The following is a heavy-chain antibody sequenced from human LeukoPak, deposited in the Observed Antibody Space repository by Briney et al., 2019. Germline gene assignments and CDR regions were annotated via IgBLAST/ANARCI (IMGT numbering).Heavy chain of an antibody. J-gene: IGHJ4*02. CDR1: GSSISGYY. Sequence: SQTLSLTCTVSGSSISGYYWSWIRQPPGKGLEWIGYMYYSGSTKYNPSLKSRVSISVDTSKNQFSLKLSSVTAADTAVYYCARGYSGYDPTYFDYWGQGILVTVSS. D-gene: IGHD5-12*01. V-gene: IGHV4-59*01. CDR3: ARGYSGYDPTYFDY. CDR2: MYYSGST.